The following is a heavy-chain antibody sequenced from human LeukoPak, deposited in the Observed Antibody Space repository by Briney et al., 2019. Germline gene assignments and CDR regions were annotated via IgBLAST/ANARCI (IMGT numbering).Heavy chain of an antibody. CDR2: IYTSGST. Sequence: PSQTLSLTCTVSGGSISSGSYYWSWNRQPAGKGLEWIGRIYTSGSTNYNPSLKSRVTISVDTSKNQFSLKLSSVTAADTAVYYCARSTGMATIGYWGQGTLVTVSS. CDR3: ARSTGMATIGY. J-gene: IGHJ4*02. D-gene: IGHD5-24*01. CDR1: GGSISSGSYY. V-gene: IGHV4-61*02.